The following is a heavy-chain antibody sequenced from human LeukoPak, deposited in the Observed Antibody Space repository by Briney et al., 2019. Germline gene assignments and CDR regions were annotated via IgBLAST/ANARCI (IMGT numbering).Heavy chain of an antibody. Sequence: GASVKVSCKASGYTFTSYGISWVRQAPGQGLEWMGWINPNSGGTNYAQKFQGRVTMTRDTSISTAYMELSMLRSDDTAVYYCARAGYCSGGYCSIFDYWGQGTLVTVSS. CDR1: GYTFTSYG. J-gene: IGHJ4*02. D-gene: IGHD2-15*01. CDR3: ARAGYCSGGYCSIFDY. CDR2: INPNSGGT. V-gene: IGHV1-2*02.